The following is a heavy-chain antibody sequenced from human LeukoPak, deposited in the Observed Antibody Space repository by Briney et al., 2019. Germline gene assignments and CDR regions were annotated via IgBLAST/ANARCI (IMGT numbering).Heavy chain of an antibody. CDR3: ARHVSSIAAREFDY. J-gene: IGHJ4*02. CDR2: INHSGST. Sequence: PSETLSLTCAVYGGSFSGYYWSWLRQPPGKGLEWIGEINHSGSTNYNPSLKSRVTISVDTSKNQFSLKLSSVTAADTAVYYCARHVSSIAAREFDYWGQGTLVTVSS. V-gene: IGHV4-34*01. D-gene: IGHD6-6*01. CDR1: GGSFSGYY.